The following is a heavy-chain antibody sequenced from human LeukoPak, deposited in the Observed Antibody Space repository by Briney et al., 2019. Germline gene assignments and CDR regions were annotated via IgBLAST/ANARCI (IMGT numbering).Heavy chain of an antibody. CDR1: GFTFSSYG. J-gene: IGHJ4*02. CDR2: IKRSGGGT. Sequence: GGSLRLSCAASGFTFSSYGMHWVRQAPGKGLEWVSTIKRSGGGTYYADSVRGRFTISRDSSEDTLYLQMNSLRAEDTAVYYCAVNYILTGGFDYWGQGTLVTVSS. D-gene: IGHD3-9*01. CDR3: AVNYILTGGFDY. V-gene: IGHV3-23*01.